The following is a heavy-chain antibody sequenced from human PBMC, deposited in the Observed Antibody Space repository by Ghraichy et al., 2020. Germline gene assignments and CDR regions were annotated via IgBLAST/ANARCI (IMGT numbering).Heavy chain of an antibody. CDR2: IYYSGST. J-gene: IGHJ4*02. V-gene: IGHV4-59*01. CDR1: GGSISTFY. D-gene: IGHD1-26*01. Sequence: SETLSLTCTVSGGSISTFYWSWIRQPPGKGLEWIGDIYYSGSTNYNPSLKSRVTISVDTSKSQFSLKLSSVTAADTAVYYCARLRGRYSGSYQFDFWGQGTLVTVSS. CDR3: ARLRGRYSGSYQFDF.